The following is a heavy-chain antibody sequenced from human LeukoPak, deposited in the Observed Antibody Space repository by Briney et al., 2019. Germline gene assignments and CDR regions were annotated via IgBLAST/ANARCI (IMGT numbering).Heavy chain of an antibody. J-gene: IGHJ4*02. CDR1: GYTFTSYG. V-gene: IGHV1-18*01. Sequence: ASVKVSCKASGYTFTSYGISWVRQAPGQGLEWVGWISAYNGNTNYAQKLQGRVTMTTDTSTSTAYMELRSLRSDDTAVYYYAREGGDIGSGYYLGLDYWGQGTLVTVSS. D-gene: IGHD3-22*01. CDR2: ISAYNGNT. CDR3: AREGGDIGSGYYLGLDY.